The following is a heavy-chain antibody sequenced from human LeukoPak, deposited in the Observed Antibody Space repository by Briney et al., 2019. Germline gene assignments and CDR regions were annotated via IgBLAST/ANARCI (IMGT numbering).Heavy chain of an antibody. D-gene: IGHD1-7*01. Sequence: PSETLSLTCAVYGGSFSGYYWSWIRQPPGKGLEWIGEINHSGSTNYNPSLKSRVTISVDTSKNQFSLKLSSVTAADTAVYYCARGHTRNWNYKPFDYWGQGTLVTVSS. J-gene: IGHJ4*02. CDR1: GGSFSGYY. CDR3: ARGHTRNWNYKPFDY. V-gene: IGHV4-34*01. CDR2: INHSGST.